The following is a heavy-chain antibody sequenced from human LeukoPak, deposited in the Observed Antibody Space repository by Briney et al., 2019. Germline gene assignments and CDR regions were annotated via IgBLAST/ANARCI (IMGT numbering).Heavy chain of an antibody. CDR3: ARHIRIAVAGTWYFDL. CDR2: INHSGST. J-gene: IGHJ2*01. CDR1: GGSFSGYY. Sequence: SETLSLXCAVYGGSFSGYYWSWIRQPPGKGLEWIGEINHSGSTNYNPSLKSRVTISVDTSKNQFSLKLSSVTAADTAVYYCARHIRIAVAGTWYFDLWGRGTLVTVSS. V-gene: IGHV4-34*01. D-gene: IGHD6-19*01.